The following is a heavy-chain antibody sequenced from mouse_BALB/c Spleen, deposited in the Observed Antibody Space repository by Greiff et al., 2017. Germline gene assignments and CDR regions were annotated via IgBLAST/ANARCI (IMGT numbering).Heavy chain of an antibody. V-gene: IGHV1-18*01. CDR2: INPNNGGT. CDR3: ARSNLAYETWFAY. D-gene: IGHD1-1*01. J-gene: IGHJ3*01. Sequence: EVHLVESGPELVKPGASVKISCKTSGYTFTEYTMHWVKQSHGKSLEWIGGINPNNGGTSYNQKFKGKATLTVDKSSSTAYMELRSLTSEDSAVYYCARSNLAYETWFAYWGQGTLVTVSA. CDR1: GYTFTEYT.